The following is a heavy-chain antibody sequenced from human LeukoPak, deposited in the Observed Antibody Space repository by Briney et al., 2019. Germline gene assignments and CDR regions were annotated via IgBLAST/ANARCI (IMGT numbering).Heavy chain of an antibody. J-gene: IGHJ4*02. CDR1: GFTFNNAW. Sequence: GGSLRLSCAASGFTFNNAWMTWVRQAPGKGLEWVGLIKNTVHGGTSESAGSMKGRFIISRDDSKNILYLQMNNLKTEDTGVYYCSTMENYYDDSHFDYWGQGTLVTVSS. V-gene: IGHV3-15*01. CDR2: IKNTVHGGTS. D-gene: IGHD3-22*01. CDR3: STMENYYDDSHFDY.